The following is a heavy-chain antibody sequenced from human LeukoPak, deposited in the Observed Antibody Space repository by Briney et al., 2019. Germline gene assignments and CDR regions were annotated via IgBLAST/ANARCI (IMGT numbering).Heavy chain of an antibody. J-gene: IGHJ4*02. CDR2: ISWNSGSI. Sequence: SRSLRLSCAASGFTFDDYAMHWVRQAPGKGLEWVSGISWNSGSIGYADSVKGRFTISRDNAKNSLYLQMNSLRAEDTALYYCAKDLTAAGKGPADYWGQGTLVTVSS. CDR1: GFTFDDYA. D-gene: IGHD6-13*01. CDR3: AKDLTAAGKGPADY. V-gene: IGHV3-9*01.